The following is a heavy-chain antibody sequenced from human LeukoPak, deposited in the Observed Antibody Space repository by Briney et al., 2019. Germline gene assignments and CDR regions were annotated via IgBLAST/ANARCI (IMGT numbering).Heavy chain of an antibody. CDR1: GFSFSSYG. V-gene: IGHV3-23*01. D-gene: IGHD6-13*01. J-gene: IGHJ1*01. Sequence: GGSLRLSCAASGFSFSSYGMSWVRQAPGKGLEWVSAISGSGGSTYYADSVKGRFTISRDNSKNTLYLQMNGLRAEDTAVYYCAKRAAAGKAEYFQHWGQGTLVTVSS. CDR2: ISGSGGST. CDR3: AKRAAAGKAEYFQH.